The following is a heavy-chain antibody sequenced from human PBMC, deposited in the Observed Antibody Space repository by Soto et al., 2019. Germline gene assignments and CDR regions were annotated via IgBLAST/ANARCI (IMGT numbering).Heavy chain of an antibody. CDR1: GGSIRSYY. D-gene: IGHD2-15*01. J-gene: IGHJ4*02. V-gene: IGHV4-59*01. Sequence: QVQLQESGPGLVKPSETLSLTCTVSGGSIRSYYWSWIRQSPGKGLEWIGYIYYSGSTYYNPSLKSRVAISVDTSKNQSSLKLSSVTAADTAVYYCAGERGYSYWGQGTLVTVSS. CDR2: IYYSGST. CDR3: AGERGYSY.